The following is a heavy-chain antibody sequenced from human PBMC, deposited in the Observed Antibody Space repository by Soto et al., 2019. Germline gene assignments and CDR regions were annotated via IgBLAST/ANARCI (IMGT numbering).Heavy chain of an antibody. CDR1: GGSISSGGYY. D-gene: IGHD3-22*01. Sequence: QVQLQESGPGLVKPSQTLSLTCTVSGGSISSGGYYWSWIRQHPGKGLEWIGYIYYSGNTYYNPSRKSRLTMSVDTSKNQFSLKLSSVTAADTAVYDCARGPSSGYYYVNYWGQGTLVTVSS. CDR3: ARGPSSGYYYVNY. V-gene: IGHV4-31*03. CDR2: IYYSGNT. J-gene: IGHJ4*02.